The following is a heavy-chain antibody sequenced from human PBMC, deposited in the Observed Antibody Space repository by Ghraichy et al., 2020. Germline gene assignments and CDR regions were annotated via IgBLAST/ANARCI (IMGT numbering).Heavy chain of an antibody. CDR2: IYYSGST. D-gene: IGHD1-1*01. CDR1: GGSISSSSYY. CDR3: ARHRTVKARIDY. Sequence: SETLSLTCTVSGGSISSSSYYWGWIRQPPGKGLEWIGSIYYSGSTYYNPSLKSRVTISVDTSKNQFSLKLSSVTAADTAVYYCARHRTVKARIDYWGQGTLVTVSS. V-gene: IGHV4-39*01. J-gene: IGHJ4*02.